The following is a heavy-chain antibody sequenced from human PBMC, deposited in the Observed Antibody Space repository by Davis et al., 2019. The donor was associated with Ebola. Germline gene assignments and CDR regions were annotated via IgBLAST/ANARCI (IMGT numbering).Heavy chain of an antibody. J-gene: IGHJ4*02. CDR2: MNPNSGNT. CDR1: GYTFPSHD. D-gene: IGHD6-19*01. V-gene: IGHV1-8*02. CDR3: ARRVGSSGWFKFDY. Sequence: AASVKVSCKTSGYTFPSHDINCVRQATGQGLEWMGWMNPNSGNTGYAQKFQGRVTMTRNTSISTAYVELSSLRPEDTAMYYCARRVGSSGWFKFDYWGQGALVTVSS.